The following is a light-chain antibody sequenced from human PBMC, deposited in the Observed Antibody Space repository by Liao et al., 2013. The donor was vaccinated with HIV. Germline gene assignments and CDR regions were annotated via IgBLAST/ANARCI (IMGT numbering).Light chain of an antibody. CDR1: KLGDKY. CDR2: EDF. Sequence: SYELTQPPSVSVSPGQTASISCSGDKLGDKYACWYQQKPGQSPLVVIYEDFKRPSGIPERFSGSTSGNTATLTISGSQAVDEAVYYCQAWDSNTVAFGGGTKLNVL. J-gene: IGLJ2*01. CDR3: QAWDSNTVA. V-gene: IGLV3-1*01.